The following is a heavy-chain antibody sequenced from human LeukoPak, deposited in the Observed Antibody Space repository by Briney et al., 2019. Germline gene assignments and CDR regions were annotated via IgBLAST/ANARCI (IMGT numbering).Heavy chain of an antibody. V-gene: IGHV1-69*04. CDR2: IIPILGIA. J-gene: IGHJ4*02. Sequence: SVKVSCKASGGTFSSYAISWERQAPGQGLEWMGRIIPILGIANYAQKFQGRVTITADKSTSTAYTELSSLRSEDTAVYYCARDPNLGYGGNPNFDYWGQGTLVTVSS. D-gene: IGHD4-23*01. CDR3: ARDPNLGYGGNPNFDY. CDR1: GGTFSSYA.